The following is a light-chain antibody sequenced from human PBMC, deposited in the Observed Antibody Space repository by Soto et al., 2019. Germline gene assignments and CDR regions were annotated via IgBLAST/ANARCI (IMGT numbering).Light chain of an antibody. CDR1: NSNIGNNY. V-gene: IGLV1-51*01. J-gene: IGLJ1*01. CDR3: GTWDGSLSTGV. CDR2: DNN. Sequence: QSVLTQPPSVSAAPGQKVTISGSGSNSNIGNNYVSWYQQVPGTAPKLLIFDNNKRPLGISDRFSGSKSGTSATLCIIGLQTGDEYFYYCGTWDGSLSTGVFVTGTKLTVL.